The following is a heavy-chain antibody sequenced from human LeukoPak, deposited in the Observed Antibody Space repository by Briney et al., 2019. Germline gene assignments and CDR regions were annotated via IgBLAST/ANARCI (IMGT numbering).Heavy chain of an antibody. CDR2: MYYNGNT. V-gene: IGHV4-59*01. J-gene: IGHJ3*02. CDR3: ARSRDIYNGHALDI. CDR1: SGSISDSY. D-gene: IGHD5-24*01. Sequence: PSETLSLTCTVSSGSISDSYWSWIRQPPGKGLEWIGYMYYNGNTHYNPSLKSRVTMSVDTSKKLFSLRLTSVTAADTAVYYCARSRDIYNGHALDIWGQVTMVTVSS.